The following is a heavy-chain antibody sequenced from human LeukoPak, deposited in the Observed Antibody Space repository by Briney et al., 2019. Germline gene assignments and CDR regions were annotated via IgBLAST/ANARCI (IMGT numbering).Heavy chain of an antibody. J-gene: IGHJ4*02. D-gene: IGHD3-10*01. V-gene: IGHV3-15*01. CDR3: TLIQGWGSGSYYRDF. CDR1: GFSISNDW. Sequence: PGGSLRLSCAASGFSISNDWMSWVRQAPGKGLEWVARVKSRSAGETTDYAAPVKGRSTISRDDSKNTLYLQMNSLKTEDTAVYYCTLIQGWGSGSYYRDFWGQGTLVTVSS. CDR2: VKSRSAGETT.